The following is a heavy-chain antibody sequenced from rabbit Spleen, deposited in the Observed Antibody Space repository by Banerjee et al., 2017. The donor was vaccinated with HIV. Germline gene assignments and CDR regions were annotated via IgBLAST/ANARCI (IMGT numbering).Heavy chain of an antibody. CDR2: INTATGKA. CDR3: ARDTGSSFSSYGMDL. V-gene: IGHV1S45*01. Sequence: QEQLEESGGDLVKPGASLTVTCKASGFSFSDRDVMCWVRQAPGKGLEWIACINTATGKAVYASWAKGRFTISKTSSTTVTLQMTSLTVADTATYFCARDTGSSFSSYGMDLWGQGTLVTVS. J-gene: IGHJ6*01. CDR1: GFSFSDRDV. D-gene: IGHD8-1*01.